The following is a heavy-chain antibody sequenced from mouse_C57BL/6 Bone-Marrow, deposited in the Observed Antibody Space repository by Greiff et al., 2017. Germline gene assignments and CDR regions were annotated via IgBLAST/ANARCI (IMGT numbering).Heavy chain of an antibody. CDR1: GYTFTSYG. CDR3: ARYGGRADY. V-gene: IGHV1-81*01. J-gene: IGHJ2*01. CDR2: IYPRSGNT. Sequence: VQVVESGAELARPGASVKLSCKASGYTFTSYGISWVKQRTGQGLEWIGEIYPRSGNTYYNEKFKGKATLTADKSSSTAYMELRSLTSEDSAVYFCARYGGRADYWGQGTTLTVSS. D-gene: IGHD1-1*01.